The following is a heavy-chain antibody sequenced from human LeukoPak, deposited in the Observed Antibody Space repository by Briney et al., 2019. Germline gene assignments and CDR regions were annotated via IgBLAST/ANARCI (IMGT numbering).Heavy chain of an antibody. CDR2: ISSSGSTI. J-gene: IGHJ4*02. CDR3: TRGYCSSTSCHHFDY. D-gene: IGHD2-2*01. Sequence: GGSLRLSCTASGFTFGDYAMTWVRQAPGKGLEWVSYISSSGSTIYYADSVKGRFTISRDNAKNSLYLQMNSLRAEDTAVYYCTRGYCSSTSCHHFDYWGQGTLVTVSS. V-gene: IGHV3-48*03. CDR1: GFTFGDYA.